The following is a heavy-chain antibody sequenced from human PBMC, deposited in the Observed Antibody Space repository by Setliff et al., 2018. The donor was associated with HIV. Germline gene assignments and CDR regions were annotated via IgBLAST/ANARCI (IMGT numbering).Heavy chain of an antibody. Sequence: PGESLQISCKGPEYFFRTSWIGWVRQLPGKGLEWVAVIFPLDSETRYNPSLEGHVTISVDKSINTAYLQWSSLRASDTAVYYCTRHPLQPEVSGYFYLMDVWGTGTTVTVSS. D-gene: IGHD2-21*01. CDR2: IFPLDSET. V-gene: IGHV5-51*01. CDR3: TRHPLQPEVSGYFYLMDV. J-gene: IGHJ6*04. CDR1: EYFFRTSW.